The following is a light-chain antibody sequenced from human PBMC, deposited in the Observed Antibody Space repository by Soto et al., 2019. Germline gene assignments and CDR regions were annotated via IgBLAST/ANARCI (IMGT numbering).Light chain of an antibody. J-gene: IGKJ4*01. CDR2: RTS. Sequence: EIVLTQSPGTLSLSPGERATLSCRASQSISSNLAWYQQKPGQAPRLLMFRTSSRATGFPARFSGSGSGTDFTLTISSLEPEDFAVYYCQQRNYWVTFGGGTKVDIK. CDR1: QSISSN. CDR3: QQRNYWVT. V-gene: IGKV3-11*01.